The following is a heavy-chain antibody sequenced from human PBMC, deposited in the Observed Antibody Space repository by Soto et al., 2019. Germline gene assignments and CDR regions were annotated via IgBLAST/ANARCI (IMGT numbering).Heavy chain of an antibody. CDR3: ARDPLWGTAMVLWYFDR. J-gene: IGHJ2*01. CDR2: ISYDGSNK. CDR1: GFTVSSNY. V-gene: IGHV3-30-3*01. D-gene: IGHD5-18*01. Sequence: GGSLRLSCAASGFTVSSNYMNWVRQAPGKGLEWVAVISYDGSNKYYADSVKGRFTISRDNSKNTLYLQMNSLRAEDTAVYYCARDPLWGTAMVLWYFDRWGRGTRVTVAS.